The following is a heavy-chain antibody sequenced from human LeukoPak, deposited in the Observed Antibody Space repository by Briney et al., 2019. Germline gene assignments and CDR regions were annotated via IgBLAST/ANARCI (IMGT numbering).Heavy chain of an antibody. CDR3: ATYYYDSGGFHFHH. D-gene: IGHD3-22*01. Sequence: GGSLRLSCAASEFTFSTYGMHWVRQAPGKGLEWVAVISYDGSYKFYADSVKGRFTISRDNSRNTLYLQMGSLRAEDMAVYYCATYYYDSGGFHFHHWGQGTLVTVSS. V-gene: IGHV3-30*03. CDR2: ISYDGSYK. J-gene: IGHJ1*01. CDR1: EFTFSTYG.